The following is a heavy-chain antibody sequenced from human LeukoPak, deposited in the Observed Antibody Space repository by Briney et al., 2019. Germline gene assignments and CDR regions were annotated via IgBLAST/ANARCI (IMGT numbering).Heavy chain of an antibody. D-gene: IGHD3-22*01. J-gene: IGHJ4*02. Sequence: GGSLRLSCAVSGITLSNYAMSWVRQAPGKGLEWVAGISGSGGGTHYADSVKGRFTIPRDNPKNTLYLQMNNLRAGDTAVYFCAKRGVVIRVILVGFHKEAYYFDSWGQGALVTVSS. CDR3: AKRGVVIRVILVGFHKEAYYFDS. CDR2: ISGSGGGT. V-gene: IGHV3-23*01. CDR1: GITLSNYA.